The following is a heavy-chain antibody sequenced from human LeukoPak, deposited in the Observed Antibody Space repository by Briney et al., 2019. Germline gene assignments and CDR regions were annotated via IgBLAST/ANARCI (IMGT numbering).Heavy chain of an antibody. J-gene: IGHJ4*02. Sequence: ASVKVSCKVSGYTLTELSMHWVRQAPGKGLEWMGGFDPEDGETIYAQKFQGRVTMTEDTSTDTAYMELNSLRAEDTAVYYCAKDLVEVVGFDYWGQGTLVTVSS. CDR2: FDPEDGET. CDR1: GYTLTELS. D-gene: IGHD2-2*01. CDR3: AKDLVEVVGFDY. V-gene: IGHV1-24*01.